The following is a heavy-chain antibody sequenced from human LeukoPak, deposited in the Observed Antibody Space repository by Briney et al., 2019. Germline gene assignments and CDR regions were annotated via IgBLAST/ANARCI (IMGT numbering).Heavy chain of an antibody. CDR1: GGSITSHY. CDR2: IHYSGST. CDR3: ARSAGGAD. V-gene: IGHV4-59*11. Sequence: SETLSLTRTVSGGSITSHYGSWIRQPPGKGLEWIGYIHYSGSTNYSPSLKSRVTISIDASKNRFSLKLSSVTAADTAVYYCARSAGGADWGQGTLVTVSS. D-gene: IGHD3-10*01. J-gene: IGHJ4*02.